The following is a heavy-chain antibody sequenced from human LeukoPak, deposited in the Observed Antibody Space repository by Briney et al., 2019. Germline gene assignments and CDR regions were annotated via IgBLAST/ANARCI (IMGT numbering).Heavy chain of an antibody. CDR3: ARVMLDYYYYYGMDV. CDR2: IKQDGSEK. Sequence: GSLRLSCAASGFTFSSYWMSWVRRAPGKGLEWVANIKQDGSEKYYVDSVKGRFTISRDNAKNSLYLQMNSLRAEDTAVYYCARVMLDYYYYYGMDVWGQGTTVTVSS. CDR1: GFTFSSYW. J-gene: IGHJ6*02. D-gene: IGHD2-8*01. V-gene: IGHV3-7*01.